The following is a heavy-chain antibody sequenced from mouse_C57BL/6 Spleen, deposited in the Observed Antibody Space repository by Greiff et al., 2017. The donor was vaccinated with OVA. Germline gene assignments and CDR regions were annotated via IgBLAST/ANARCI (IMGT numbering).Heavy chain of an antibody. V-gene: IGHV1-82*01. CDR3: AAGDYDGYYFDY. CDR2: IYPGDGDT. CDR1: GYAFSSSW. J-gene: IGHJ2*01. D-gene: IGHD2-3*01. Sequence: QVQLQQSGPELVKPGASVKISCKASGYAFSSSWMNWVKQRPGKGLEWIGRIYPGDGDTNYNGKFKGKATLTADKSSSTAYMQLSSLTSEDSAVYFCAAGDYDGYYFDYWGQGTTLTVSS.